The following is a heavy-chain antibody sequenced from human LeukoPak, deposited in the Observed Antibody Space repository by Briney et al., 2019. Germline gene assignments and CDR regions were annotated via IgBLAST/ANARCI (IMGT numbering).Heavy chain of an antibody. CDR1: GFTVSSNY. V-gene: IGHV3-66*02. J-gene: IGHJ3*02. D-gene: IGHD4-23*01. CDR2: IYSGGST. Sequence: GGSLRLSCAASGFTVSSNYMSWVRQAPGKGLEWVSVIYSGGSTYYADSVEGRFTISRDNSKNTLYLQMNRLRAEDTAVYYCARTGITVVISDAFDIWGQGTMVTVSS. CDR3: ARTGITVVISDAFDI.